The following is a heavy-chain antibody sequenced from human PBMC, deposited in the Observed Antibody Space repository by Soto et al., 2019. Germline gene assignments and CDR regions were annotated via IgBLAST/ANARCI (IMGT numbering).Heavy chain of an antibody. CDR1: GFTFSSYG. V-gene: IGHV3-33*01. CDR2: IWYDGSNK. D-gene: IGHD6-6*01. CDR3: ATEYSSHGGGMDV. J-gene: IGHJ6*02. Sequence: QVQLVESGGGVVQPGRSLRLSCAASGFTFSSYGMHWVRQAPGKGLEWVAVIWYDGSNKYYADSVKGRFTISRDNSKNTLYLQMNSLRAEDTAVYYCATEYSSHGGGMDVWGQETTVTVSS.